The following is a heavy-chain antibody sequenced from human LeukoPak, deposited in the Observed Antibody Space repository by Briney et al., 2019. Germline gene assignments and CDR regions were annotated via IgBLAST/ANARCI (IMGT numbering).Heavy chain of an antibody. CDR2: IYTTGST. CDR3: ARDYCGGDCYTSYHYYYMDV. Sequence: PSETLSLTCTVSDGSISVYYWSWIRQPAGKGLEELGRIYTTGSTNYNPSLRSRVTMSVDTSKNQFSLKLSSVTAADTSVYYCARDYCGGDCYTSYHYYYMDVWGKGTTVTVSS. D-gene: IGHD2-21*02. V-gene: IGHV4-4*07. J-gene: IGHJ6*03. CDR1: DGSISVYY.